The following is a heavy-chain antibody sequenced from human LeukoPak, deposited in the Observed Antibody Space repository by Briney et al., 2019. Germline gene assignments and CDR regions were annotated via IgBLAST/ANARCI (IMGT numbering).Heavy chain of an antibody. Sequence: KPSETLSLTCTVSGGSISSSSYYWGWIRQPPGKGLEWIGSIYYSGSTYYNPSLKSRVTISVDTSKNQFSLKLSSVTAADTAVYYCAGHVRQQPTFDYWGQGTLVTVSS. J-gene: IGHJ4*02. V-gene: IGHV4-39*01. CDR2: IYYSGST. D-gene: IGHD6-13*01. CDR3: AGHVRQQPTFDY. CDR1: GGSISSSSYY.